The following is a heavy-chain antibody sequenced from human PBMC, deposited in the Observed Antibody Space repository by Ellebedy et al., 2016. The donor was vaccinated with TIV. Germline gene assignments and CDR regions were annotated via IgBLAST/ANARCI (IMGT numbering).Heavy chain of an antibody. D-gene: IGHD3-22*01. CDR3: ARGDYYYDSSYFDY. CDR2: ISAYNGNT. CDR1: GYTFTSYG. J-gene: IGHJ4*02. V-gene: IGHV1-18*01. Sequence: AASVKVSCKASGYTFTSYGISWVRQAPGQGLEWMGWISAYNGNTNYAQKLQGRVTMTTDTSTSTAYMELRSLRSDDTAVYYCARGDYYYDSSYFDYWGQGTLVTVSS.